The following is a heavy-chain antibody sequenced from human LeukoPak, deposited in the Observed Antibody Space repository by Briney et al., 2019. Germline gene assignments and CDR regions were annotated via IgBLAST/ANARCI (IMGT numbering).Heavy chain of an antibody. V-gene: IGHV1-69*04. D-gene: IGHD6-19*01. CDR2: IFPILGIA. CDR1: GGTFSSYA. CDR3: ARAPRATDPAHSSGWTDY. Sequence: GASVKVSCKASGGTFSSYAISWVRQAPGQGLEWVGRIFPILGIANYAQKFQGRVTITADKSTSTAYMELSSLRSEDTAVYYCARAPRATDPAHSSGWTDYWGQGTLVTVSS. J-gene: IGHJ4*02.